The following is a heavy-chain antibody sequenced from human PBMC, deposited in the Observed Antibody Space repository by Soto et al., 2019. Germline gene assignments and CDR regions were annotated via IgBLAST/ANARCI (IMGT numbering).Heavy chain of an antibody. CDR1: GYTFTSYY. V-gene: IGHV1-46*01. CDR2: INPSGGST. CDR3: ARDRWEGRVVVEFNWYFDL. Sequence: QVQLVQSGAEVKKPGASVKVSCKASGYTFTSYYMHWVRQAPGQGLEWMGIINPSGGSTSYAQKFQGRVTMTRDTSTSTVYMELSSLRSEDTAVYYCARDRWEGRVVVEFNWYFDLWGRGTLVTVSS. J-gene: IGHJ2*01. D-gene: IGHD3-22*01.